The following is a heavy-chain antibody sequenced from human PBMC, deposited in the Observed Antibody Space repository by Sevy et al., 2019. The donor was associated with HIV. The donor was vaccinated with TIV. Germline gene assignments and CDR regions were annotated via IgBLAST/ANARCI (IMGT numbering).Heavy chain of an antibody. Sequence: SETLSLTCIVSGGSISRGSYYWTWIRQPAGKGLEWIGRIYSSGSTDYNPSLKSRVTMSVDTSKNQFSLKLSSVTAADTAVYCCARGLAGFSPNWFDPWGQGILVTVSS. V-gene: IGHV4-61*02. CDR2: IYSSGST. CDR1: GGSISRGSYY. J-gene: IGHJ5*02. D-gene: IGHD6-19*01. CDR3: ARGLAGFSPNWFDP.